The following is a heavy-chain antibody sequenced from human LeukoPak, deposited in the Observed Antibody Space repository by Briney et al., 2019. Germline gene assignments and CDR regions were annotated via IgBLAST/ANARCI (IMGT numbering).Heavy chain of an antibody. D-gene: IGHD2-2*02. J-gene: IGHJ3*02. CDR1: GFTFSSYG. CDR2: ISFDGSKQ. V-gene: IGHV3-30-3*02. Sequence: GGSLRLSCAASGFTFSSYGMHWVRQAPGKGLEWVTFISFDGSKQYYADSVKGRFTISRDNSKNTLYLQMSSLRPEDTAVYYCAKLLSQLLYRLGAFDIWGQGTMVTVSS. CDR3: AKLLSQLLYRLGAFDI.